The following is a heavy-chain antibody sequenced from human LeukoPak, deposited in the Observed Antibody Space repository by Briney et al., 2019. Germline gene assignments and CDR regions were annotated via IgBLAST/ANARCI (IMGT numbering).Heavy chain of an antibody. J-gene: IGHJ4*02. Sequence: SETLSLTCAVYGGSSSGYYWSWIRQPPGKGLEWIGEINHSGSTDYNPSLKSRVTISVDTSKNQFSLKLSSVTAADTAVYYCARRRITMVRGVAFFDYWGQGTLVTVSS. D-gene: IGHD3-10*01. CDR2: INHSGST. CDR3: ARRRITMVRGVAFFDY. CDR1: GGSSSGYY. V-gene: IGHV4-34*01.